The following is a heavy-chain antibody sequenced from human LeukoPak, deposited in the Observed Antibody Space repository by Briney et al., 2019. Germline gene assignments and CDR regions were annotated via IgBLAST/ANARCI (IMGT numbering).Heavy chain of an antibody. Sequence: ASVKVSCKASGYTFTSYAVHWVRQAPGQRLEWMGWIHAGTGNTKYSQKFQGRVTNTRDTSASTVYMELSRLRPEDTAVYYCARDITTGTTRFDPWGQGTLVTVSS. CDR3: ARDITTGTTRFDP. D-gene: IGHD1-1*01. J-gene: IGHJ5*02. CDR1: GYTFTSYA. V-gene: IGHV1-3*01. CDR2: IHAGTGNT.